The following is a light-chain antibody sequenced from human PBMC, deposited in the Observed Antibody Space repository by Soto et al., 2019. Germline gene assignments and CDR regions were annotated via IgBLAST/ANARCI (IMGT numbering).Light chain of an antibody. CDR2: GNN. Sequence: QSVLTQPPSVSGAPGQRVTISCTGSSSNIGAGYDVHWYQQLPGTAPKLLIYGNNNRPSGVPDRFSGSKSGTSASLAITGLQAEDEADYYCLSYDSSLSVSIVFGGGTKLTVL. V-gene: IGLV1-40*01. CDR3: LSYDSSLSVSIV. J-gene: IGLJ2*01. CDR1: SSNIGAGYD.